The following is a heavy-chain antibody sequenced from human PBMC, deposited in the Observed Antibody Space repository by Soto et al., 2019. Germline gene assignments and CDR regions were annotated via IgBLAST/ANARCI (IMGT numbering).Heavy chain of an antibody. V-gene: IGHV1-69*06. J-gene: IGHJ6*02. CDR3: ARYVPAAGFHYYYYYGMDV. Sequence: GASVKVSCKASGGTFSSYAISWVRQAPGQGLEWMGGIIPTFGTANYAQKFQGRVTITADKSTSTAYMELSSLRSEDTAVYYCARYVPAAGFHYYYYYGMDVWGQGTTVTVSS. CDR1: GGTFSSYA. D-gene: IGHD2-2*01. CDR2: IIPTFGTA.